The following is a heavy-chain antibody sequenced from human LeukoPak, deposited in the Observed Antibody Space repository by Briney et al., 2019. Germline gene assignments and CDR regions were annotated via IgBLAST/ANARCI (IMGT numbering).Heavy chain of an antibody. CDR1: GGSISSSSYY. D-gene: IGHD3-22*01. Sequence: PSETLSLTCTVSGGSISSSSYYWGWIRQPPGKGLEWIGSIYYSGGTYYNPSLKSRVTISVDTSKNQFSLKLSSVTAADTAVYYCARSPISMIVVVIRDFDYWGQGTLVTVSS. CDR2: IYYSGGT. CDR3: ARSPISMIVVVIRDFDY. V-gene: IGHV4-39*01. J-gene: IGHJ4*02.